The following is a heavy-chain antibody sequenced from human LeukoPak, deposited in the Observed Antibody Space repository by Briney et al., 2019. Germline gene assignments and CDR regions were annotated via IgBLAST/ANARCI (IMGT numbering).Heavy chain of an antibody. Sequence: PGGSLRLSCAASGFTFNNFPMSWVRQAPGKGLEWVANIKQDGSEKYYVDSVKGRFTISRDNAKNSLYLQMNSLRAEDTAVYYCAREGAYSSSWYVYYYMDVWGKGTTVTVSS. D-gene: IGHD6-13*01. CDR1: GFTFNNFP. V-gene: IGHV3-7*01. CDR2: IKQDGSEK. J-gene: IGHJ6*03. CDR3: AREGAYSSSWYVYYYMDV.